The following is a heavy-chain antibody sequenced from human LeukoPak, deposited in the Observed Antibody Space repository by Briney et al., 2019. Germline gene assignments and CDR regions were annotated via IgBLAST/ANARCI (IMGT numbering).Heavy chain of an antibody. Sequence: GESLKISCKGSGYSFTSYWIGWVRQMPGKGLEWMGIIYPGDSDTRYSPSFQGQVTISADKSISTAYPQWSSLKASDTAMYYCARLLMVRGVIVLDYWSQGTLVTVSS. CDR1: GYSFTSYW. CDR3: ARLLMVRGVIVLDY. V-gene: IGHV5-51*01. D-gene: IGHD3-10*01. CDR2: IYPGDSDT. J-gene: IGHJ4*02.